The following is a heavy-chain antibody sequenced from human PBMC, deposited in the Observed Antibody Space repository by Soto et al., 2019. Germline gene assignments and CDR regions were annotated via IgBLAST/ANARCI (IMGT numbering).Heavy chain of an antibody. D-gene: IGHD2-2*02. V-gene: IGHV4-39*01. J-gene: IGHJ4*02. CDR1: GGSVTNSSYY. CDR2: VYYRGRS. Sequence: SETLSLTCTVSGGSVTNSSYYWGWIRQSPGKGLEWIGSVYYRGRSYSKSSVKSRVTISVDTSKNRFSLSLNSVTASDTAVYFCVSQRNTVPTQAYFDYCGQGAMVTVYS. CDR3: VSQRNTVPTQAYFDY.